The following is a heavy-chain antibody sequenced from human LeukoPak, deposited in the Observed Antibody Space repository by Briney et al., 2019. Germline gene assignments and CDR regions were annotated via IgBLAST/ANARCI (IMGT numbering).Heavy chain of an antibody. CDR3: GKEGKWEITTTTGSFDY. CDR2: IKEDGSEK. CDR1: GFTFSNYW. J-gene: IGHJ4*02. Sequence: SGGSLRLSCAASGFTFSNYWMNWVRQAPEKGLEWLANIKEDGSEKYYVDSVKSQFTISRDNAENSLYPQMDSLSPEDTAVDYWGKEGKWEITTTTGSFDYWGQGTLVTVSS. V-gene: IGHV3-7*01. D-gene: IGHD1-1*01.